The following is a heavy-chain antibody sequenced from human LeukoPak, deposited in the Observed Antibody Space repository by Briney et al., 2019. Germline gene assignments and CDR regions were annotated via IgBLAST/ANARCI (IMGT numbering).Heavy chain of an antibody. V-gene: IGHV4-59*01. CDR2: IYYSGST. D-gene: IGHD6-13*01. Sequence: PETLSLTCTVSGGSISSYYWSWIRQPPGKGLEWIGYIYYSGSTNYNPSLKSRVTISVDTSKNQFSLKLSSVTAADTAVYYCARAPDAYSSSWYGFDYWGQGTLVTVSS. CDR1: GGSISSYY. CDR3: ARAPDAYSSSWYGFDY. J-gene: IGHJ4*02.